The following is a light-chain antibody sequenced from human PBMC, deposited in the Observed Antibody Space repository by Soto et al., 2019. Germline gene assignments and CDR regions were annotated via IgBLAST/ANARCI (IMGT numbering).Light chain of an antibody. CDR3: QQYLTTYT. CDR1: QSVLSSSNYKNY. Sequence: DVVMTQSPDSLAVSLGERATINCKSSQSVLSSSNYKNYLAWYQQKPGQPPKLLISWASSWESGVPDRFSGSGSGTDFTLTISSLQAEDVAVYYCQQYLTTYTFGQGTKLEIK. V-gene: IGKV4-1*01. CDR2: WAS. J-gene: IGKJ2*01.